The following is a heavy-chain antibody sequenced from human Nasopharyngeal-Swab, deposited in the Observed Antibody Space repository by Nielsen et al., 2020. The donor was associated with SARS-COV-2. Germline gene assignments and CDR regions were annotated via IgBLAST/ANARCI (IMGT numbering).Heavy chain of an antibody. V-gene: IGHV3-33*06. Sequence: GGSLRLSCAASGFTFRNYGMHWVRQAPGKGLEWVANIWYDGTNKYYADSVKGRFTISRDNSKNTLYLQMNSLRAEDTAVYYCAKDLNPRDYWGQGTLVTVSS. J-gene: IGHJ4*02. CDR1: GFTFRNYG. CDR2: IWYDGTNK. D-gene: IGHD5-24*01. CDR3: AKDLNPRDY.